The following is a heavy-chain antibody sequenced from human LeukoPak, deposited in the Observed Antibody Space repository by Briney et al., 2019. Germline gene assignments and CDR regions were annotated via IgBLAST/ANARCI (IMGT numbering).Heavy chain of an antibody. V-gene: IGHV4-59*01. J-gene: IGHJ4*02. CDR2: IYYSGST. D-gene: IGHD2-2*01. CDR1: GGSISSYY. Sequence: SETLSLTCTVSGGSISSYYWSWIRQPPGKGLEWIGYIYYSGSTNYNPSLKSRVTISVDTSKNQFSLKLSSVTAADTAVYYCARVGGSSVFDHWGQGTLVTVSS. CDR3: ARVGGSSVFDH.